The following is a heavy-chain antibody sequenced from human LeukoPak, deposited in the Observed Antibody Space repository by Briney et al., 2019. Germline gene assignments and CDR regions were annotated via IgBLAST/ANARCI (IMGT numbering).Heavy chain of an antibody. Sequence: PSETLSLTCTVSGGSISSYYWSWIRQPPGKGLEWIGYIYYSGSTNYNPPLKSRVTISVDTSKNQFSLKLSSVTAADTAVYYCARMDITFFDYWGQGTLVTVSS. CDR3: ARMDITFFDY. J-gene: IGHJ4*02. CDR2: IYYSGST. CDR1: GGSISSYY. V-gene: IGHV4-59*01. D-gene: IGHD2-2*03.